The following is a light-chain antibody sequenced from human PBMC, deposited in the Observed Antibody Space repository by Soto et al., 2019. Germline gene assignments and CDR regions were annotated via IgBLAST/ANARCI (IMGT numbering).Light chain of an antibody. Sequence: ELLMTQSPVTLSVSPGERATLSCRASQSVSSDLVWYQRKPGQAPRPLIFGASTRATGVPARFTGSGSGTEFTLTITSLQSEDFAVYYCQQYYSWPLTFGGGTKVDIK. CDR2: GAS. V-gene: IGKV3-15*01. CDR1: QSVSSD. CDR3: QQYYSWPLT. J-gene: IGKJ4*01.